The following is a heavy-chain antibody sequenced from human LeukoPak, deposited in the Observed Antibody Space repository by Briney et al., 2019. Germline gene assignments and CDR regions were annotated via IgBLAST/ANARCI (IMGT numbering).Heavy chain of an antibody. CDR1: GFTFSSYG. Sequence: GGSLRLSCAASGFTFSSYGMHWVRQAPGKGLEWVAFIRYDGNDKYYADSVKGRFTISRDNSKNTLYLQMNSLRAEDTAVYYCAKDRRELNYFDYWGQGTLVTVSS. CDR2: IRYDGNDK. CDR3: AKDRRELNYFDY. V-gene: IGHV3-30*02. D-gene: IGHD1-26*01. J-gene: IGHJ4*02.